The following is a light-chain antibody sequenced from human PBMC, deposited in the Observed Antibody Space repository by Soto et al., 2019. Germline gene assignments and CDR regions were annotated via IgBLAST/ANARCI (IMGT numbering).Light chain of an antibody. Sequence: DIVLTQSPDSLAVSLGERATINCKSSQSVLYSSINKNYLAWYQQKPGQPPKLLIYWASTRESGVPDRFSGGGSGTDFPLTITSLQAEDVAVYYCQQYYDTPLTFGGGTKVEI. CDR1: QSVLYSSINKNY. CDR3: QQYYDTPLT. J-gene: IGKJ4*01. V-gene: IGKV4-1*01. CDR2: WAS.